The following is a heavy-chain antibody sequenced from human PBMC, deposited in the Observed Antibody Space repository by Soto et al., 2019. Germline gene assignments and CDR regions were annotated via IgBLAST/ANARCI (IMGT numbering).Heavy chain of an antibody. V-gene: IGHV4-59*01. CDR1: GGSISSYY. CDR3: ARVSGWLPDY. CDR2: IYYSGST. J-gene: IGHJ4*02. D-gene: IGHD2-15*01. Sequence: QVQLQESGPGLVKPSETLSLTCTVSGGSISSYYWSWMRQPPGKGLEWIGYIYYSGSTNYNPSLKTRVPLSEDTSKNQFSLKLSSVTAADTAVYYCARVSGWLPDYWGQGTLVTVSS.